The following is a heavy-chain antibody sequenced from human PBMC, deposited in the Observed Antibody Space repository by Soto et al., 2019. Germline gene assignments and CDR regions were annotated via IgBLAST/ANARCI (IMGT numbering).Heavy chain of an antibody. CDR2: TSYDGNNR. Sequence: QVRLVESGGGVVQPGRSLRLSCAGSGFSFSSYVLSWVRQAPGRGLEWVAATSYDGNNRYYADSVKGRFIISRDNSKNTLDLEMETPRPEDTAGYYCAGVYYGGDSVNNFWGQGTPVTVSS. V-gene: IGHV3-30-3*01. CDR3: AGVYYGGDSVNNF. CDR1: GFSFSSYV. J-gene: IGHJ4*02. D-gene: IGHD2-21*02.